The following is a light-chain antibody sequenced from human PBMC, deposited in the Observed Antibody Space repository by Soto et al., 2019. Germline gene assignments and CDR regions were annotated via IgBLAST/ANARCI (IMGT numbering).Light chain of an antibody. CDR3: QQLTSYPLT. CDR2: AAS. Sequence: DIQLTQSPSFLSASVGDRVTITCRASQGISSYLAWYQQKPGKAPKLLIYAASILQSGVPSRFSGSGSGTEFTLTISSLQPEDFATYYCQQLTSYPLTFGGGTKVETK. CDR1: QGISSY. V-gene: IGKV1-9*01. J-gene: IGKJ4*01.